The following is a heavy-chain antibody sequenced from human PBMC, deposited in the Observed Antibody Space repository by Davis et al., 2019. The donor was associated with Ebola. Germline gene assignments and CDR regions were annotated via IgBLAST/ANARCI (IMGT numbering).Heavy chain of an antibody. D-gene: IGHD2-15*01. V-gene: IGHV4-59*12. CDR1: GGSINTYY. CDR3: ARECSDGIHWWFDP. CDR2: IYYSGTT. J-gene: IGHJ5*02. Sequence: SETLSLTCTVSGGSINTYYWSWIRQPPGKGLECIGYIYYSGTTNYNPSLKSRVIISVDTSKNQFSLKLSSVTAADTAVYYCARECSDGIHWWFDPWGQGTLVTVSS.